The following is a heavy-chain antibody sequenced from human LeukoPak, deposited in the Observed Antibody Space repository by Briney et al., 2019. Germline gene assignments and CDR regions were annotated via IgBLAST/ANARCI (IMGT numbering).Heavy chain of an antibody. CDR3: ARGLVVVAT. CDR1: GGSFSGYY. Sequence: SETLSLTCAVYGGSFSGYYWSWIRQPPGKGLEWIGEINHSGSTNYNPSLKSRVTISVDTSKNQFSLKLSSVTAADTAVYYCARGLVVVATWGQGTLVTVSS. D-gene: IGHD2-15*01. CDR2: INHSGST. V-gene: IGHV4-34*01. J-gene: IGHJ5*02.